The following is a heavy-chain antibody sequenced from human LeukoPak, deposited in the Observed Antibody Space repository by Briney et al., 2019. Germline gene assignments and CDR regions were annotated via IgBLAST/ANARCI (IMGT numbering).Heavy chain of an antibody. CDR3: TRLDYSNYYYMDV. V-gene: IGHV4-4*07. Sequence: PSETLSLTCTVSGGSISSYYLSWIRQPAGKGLEWIGRFYTSGSTNYNPSLKSRVTISVDMSKNQFSLKLSSVTAADTAVYYCTRLDYSNYYYMDVWGKGTTVTVS. CDR1: GGSISSYY. J-gene: IGHJ6*03. CDR2: FYTSGST. D-gene: IGHD4-11*01.